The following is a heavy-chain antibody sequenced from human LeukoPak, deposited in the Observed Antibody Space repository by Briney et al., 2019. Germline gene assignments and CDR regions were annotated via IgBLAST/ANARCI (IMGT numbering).Heavy chain of an antibody. CDR1: GFTFSSYG. CDR3: ASSRITIFGVVNGDYFDY. CDR2: ISYDGSNK. J-gene: IGHJ4*02. V-gene: IGHV3-30*03. D-gene: IGHD3-3*01. Sequence: PGGSLRLSCAASGFTFSSYGMHWVRQAPGKGLEWVAVISYDGSNKYYADSVKGRFTISRDNSKNTLYLQMNSLRAEDTAVYYCASSRITIFGVVNGDYFDYWGQGTLVTVSS.